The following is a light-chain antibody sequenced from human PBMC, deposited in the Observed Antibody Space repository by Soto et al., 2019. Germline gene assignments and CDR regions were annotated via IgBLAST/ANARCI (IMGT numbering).Light chain of an antibody. CDR2: EVT. CDR3: TSYTSSGFYV. Sequence: QSALTQPASVSGSPGQSVTISCTGTSRDIAGYNYISWFQQHPGKAPKLLIYEVTARPSGVSNRFSGSKSGNTASLTISGLQAEDEADYYCTSYTSSGFYVFGTGTKVTVL. CDR1: SRDIAGYNY. J-gene: IGLJ1*01. V-gene: IGLV2-14*01.